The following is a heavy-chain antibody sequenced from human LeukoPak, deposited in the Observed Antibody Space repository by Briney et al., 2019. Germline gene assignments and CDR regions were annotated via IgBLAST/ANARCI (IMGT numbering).Heavy chain of an antibody. Sequence: SETLSLTCTVSGGSISSYYWSWIRQPPGKGLEWIGYIYYSGSTNYNPSLKSRVTISVDTSKNQFSLKLSSVTAADTAVYYCARVGRVQYSSSGEYNWFDPWGQGTLVTVSS. CDR1: GGSISSYY. CDR2: IYYSGST. V-gene: IGHV4-59*12. D-gene: IGHD6-13*01. CDR3: ARVGRVQYSSSGEYNWFDP. J-gene: IGHJ5*02.